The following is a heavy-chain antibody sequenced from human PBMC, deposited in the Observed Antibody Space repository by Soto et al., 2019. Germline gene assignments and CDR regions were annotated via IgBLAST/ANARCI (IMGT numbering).Heavy chain of an antibody. D-gene: IGHD2-2*01. Sequence: SVTLSLTCSFDGSSICSYYWSWTLKPSGKGLEWIWYIYYSGSTNYNPSLKSRVTISVDTSKNQFSLKLSSVTAADTAVYYCARGFSFVVVPAAGFSAFDIWGQGTMVT. CDR3: ARGFSFVVVPAAGFSAFDI. CDR1: GSSICSYY. V-gene: IGHV4-59*07. CDR2: IYYSGST. J-gene: IGHJ3*02.